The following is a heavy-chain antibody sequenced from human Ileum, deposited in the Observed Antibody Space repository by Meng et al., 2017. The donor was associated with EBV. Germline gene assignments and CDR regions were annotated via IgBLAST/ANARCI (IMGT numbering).Heavy chain of an antibody. D-gene: IGHD6-19*01. CDR3: ARGYSSGWYYFDS. CDR1: GGSISSSSDY. J-gene: IGHJ4*02. Sequence: LHVQASVPGLVKPSGTLPLTCTFSGGSISSSSDYWGWIRQPPGKGLEWIGSIYYSGSTYYNPSLKSRVTISVDTSKNQFSLKLSSVTAADTAVYYCARGYSSGWYYFDSWGQGTLVTVFS. CDR2: IYYSGST. V-gene: IGHV4-39*01.